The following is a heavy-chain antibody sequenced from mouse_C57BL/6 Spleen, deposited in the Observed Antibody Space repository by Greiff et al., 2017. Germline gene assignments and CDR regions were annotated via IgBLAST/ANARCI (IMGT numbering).Heavy chain of an antibody. CDR2: IDPSDSEP. CDR3: AGRVNFDV. D-gene: IGHD6-1*01. Sequence: QVQLQQPGAELVRPGSSVKLSCKASGYTFTSYWMHWVKQRPLQGLEWIGNIDPSDSEPHYNQKFKDKATLTVDKSSSTAYMQLSSLTSEDSAVYYCAGRVNFDVWGTGTTVTDSS. J-gene: IGHJ1*03. V-gene: IGHV1-52*01. CDR1: GYTFTSYW.